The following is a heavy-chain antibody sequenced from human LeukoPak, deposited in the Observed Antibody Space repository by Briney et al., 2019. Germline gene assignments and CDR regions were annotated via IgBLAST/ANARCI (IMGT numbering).Heavy chain of an antibody. Sequence: SETLSLTCTVSGGSISSYYWSWIRQPPGKGLEWIGYIYYSGSTNYNPSLKSRVTISVDTSKNRFSLKLSSVTAADTAVYYCAGEEVRRIDYYMDVWAKGPRSPSP. D-gene: IGHD1-1*01. V-gene: IGHV4-59*01. CDR2: IYYSGST. CDR1: GGSISSYY. J-gene: IGHJ6*03. CDR3: AGEEVRRIDYYMDV.